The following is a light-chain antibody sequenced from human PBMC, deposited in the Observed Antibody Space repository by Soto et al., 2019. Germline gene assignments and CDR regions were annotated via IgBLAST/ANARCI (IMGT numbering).Light chain of an antibody. CDR2: KDS. Sequence: SYELTQPPSVSVSPGQTARITCSGDALPKQYAYWYQQKPGQAPVLVIYKDSERPSGIPERFSGSRSGTTVTLTISGVQAEDEADYYCQSADSSGTSYVVFGGGTKLTVL. CDR1: ALPKQY. V-gene: IGLV3-25*03. CDR3: QSADSSGTSYVV. J-gene: IGLJ2*01.